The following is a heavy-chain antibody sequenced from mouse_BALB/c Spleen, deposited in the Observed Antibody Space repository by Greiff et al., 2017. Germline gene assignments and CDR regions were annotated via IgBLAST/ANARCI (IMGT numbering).Heavy chain of an antibody. CDR3: ARWGGNPYYFDY. J-gene: IGHJ2*01. CDR1: GYTFTSYT. V-gene: IGHV1-4*01. Sequence: LVESGAELARPGASVKMSCKASGYTFTSYTMHWVKQRPGQGLEWIGYINPSSGYTNYNQKFKDKATLTADKSSSTAYMQLSSLTSEDSAVYYCARWGGNPYYFDYWGQGTTLTVSS. CDR2: INPSSGYT. D-gene: IGHD2-1*01.